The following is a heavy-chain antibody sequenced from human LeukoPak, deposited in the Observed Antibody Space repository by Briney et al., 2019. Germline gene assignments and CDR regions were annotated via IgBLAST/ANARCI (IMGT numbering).Heavy chain of an antibody. Sequence: PGGSLRLSCAASGFAFSHYWMSWVRQAPGKGLEWLAHIRQDGSDNYYADSVKGRFTFSGDNARNSMYLQMNSLRADDTAVYYCARGGDYWGQGTLVTVSS. CDR1: GFAFSHYW. J-gene: IGHJ4*02. D-gene: IGHD3-16*01. CDR3: ARGGDY. V-gene: IGHV3-7*01. CDR2: IRQDGSDN.